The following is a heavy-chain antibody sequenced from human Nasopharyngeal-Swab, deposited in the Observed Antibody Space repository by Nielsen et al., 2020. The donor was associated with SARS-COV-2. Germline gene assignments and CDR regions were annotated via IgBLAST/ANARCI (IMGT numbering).Heavy chain of an antibody. CDR2: ISGSGGST. CDR1: GFTFSRYA. CDR3: AREEQQTDYYYYGMDV. V-gene: IGHV3-23*01. D-gene: IGHD6-13*01. Sequence: GESLKISCAASGFTFSRYAMSWVRQAPGKGLEWVSAISGSGGSTYYAASVTGRFTISRDNSKNTLYLQMNSLRAEDTAVYYCAREEQQTDYYYYGMDVWGQGTTVTVSS. J-gene: IGHJ6*02.